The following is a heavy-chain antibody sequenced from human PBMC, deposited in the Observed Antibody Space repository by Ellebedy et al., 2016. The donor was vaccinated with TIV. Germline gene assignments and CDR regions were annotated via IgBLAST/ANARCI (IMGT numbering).Heavy chain of an antibody. CDR1: GYTFTGYY. CDR3: ARGQCTSCHNDY. Sequence: AASVKVSCKASGYTFTGYYMHWVRQAPGQGLEWMGWINPNSGGTNYAQKFQGWVTMTRDTSISTAYMELSRLRSDDTAVYYCARGQCTSCHNDYWGQGTLVTVSS. CDR2: INPNSGGT. J-gene: IGHJ4*02. D-gene: IGHD2-2*01. V-gene: IGHV1-2*04.